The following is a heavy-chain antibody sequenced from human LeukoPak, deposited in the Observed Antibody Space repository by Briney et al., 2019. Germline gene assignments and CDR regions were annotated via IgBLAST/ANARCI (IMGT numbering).Heavy chain of an antibody. CDR3: ARLGSSSWYYFDY. Sequence: ASVKVSCKASGYTFTSYAMHWVRQAPGQRLEWMGWINAGNGNTKYSQKFQGRVTITRDTSASTAYMELSSLRSEDTAVYYCARLGSSSWYYFDYWGQGTLVTVSS. CDR2: INAGNGNT. V-gene: IGHV1-3*01. J-gene: IGHJ4*02. D-gene: IGHD6-13*01. CDR1: GYTFTSYA.